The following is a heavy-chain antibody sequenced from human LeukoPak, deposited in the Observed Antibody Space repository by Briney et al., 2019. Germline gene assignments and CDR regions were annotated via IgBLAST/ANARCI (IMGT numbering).Heavy chain of an antibody. J-gene: IGHJ6*02. CDR2: IYYSGST. CDR3: ARGPPYYYYGMDV. Sequence: SETLSLTCTVSGGSISSYYWSWIRQPPGKGLEWIGYIYYSGSTNYNPSLQSRVTISVDTSKNQFSLKLSSVTAADTAVYYCARGPPYYYYGMDVWGQGTTVTVSS. V-gene: IGHV4-59*08. CDR1: GGSISSYY.